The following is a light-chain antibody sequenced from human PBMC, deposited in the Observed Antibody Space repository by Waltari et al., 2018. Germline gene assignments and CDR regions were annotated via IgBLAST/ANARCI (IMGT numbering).Light chain of an antibody. CDR1: QSVGKS. Sequence: EIVLTQSPGTLSLSPGERATLSCRASQSVGKSLAWYQQKPGKAPRLLIYDASSRPTGIPGRFSGSGLGTDFSVTISRLEHEDVAVYDCQKYVSVPATFGQGTKVEIK. CDR2: DAS. J-gene: IGKJ1*01. V-gene: IGKV3-20*01. CDR3: QKYVSVPAT.